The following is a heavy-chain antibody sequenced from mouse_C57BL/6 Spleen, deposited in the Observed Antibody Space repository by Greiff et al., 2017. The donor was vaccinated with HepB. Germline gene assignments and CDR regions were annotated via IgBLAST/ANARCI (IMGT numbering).Heavy chain of an antibody. D-gene: IGHD2-3*01. V-gene: IGHV1-82*01. Sequence: QVQLKESGPELVKPGASVKISCKASGYAFSSSWMNWVKQRPGKGLEWIGRIYPGDGDTNYNGKFKGKATLTADKSSSTAYMQLSSLTSEDSAVYFCARGDGSRDYWGQGTTLTVSS. CDR2: IYPGDGDT. J-gene: IGHJ2*01. CDR3: ARGDGSRDY. CDR1: GYAFSSSW.